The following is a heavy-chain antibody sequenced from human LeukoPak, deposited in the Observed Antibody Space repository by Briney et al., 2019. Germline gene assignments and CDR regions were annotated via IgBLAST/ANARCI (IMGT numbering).Heavy chain of an antibody. CDR2: MNPNSGNT. J-gene: IGHJ4*02. Sequence: ASVKVSCKASGYTFTSYDINWVRQATXXXXXWMGWMNPNSGNTGYAQKFQGRVTMTRNTSISTAYMELSSLRSEDTAVYYCARIGGGEEGVYWGQGTLVTVSS. D-gene: IGHD3-10*01. CDR1: GYTFTSYD. CDR3: ARIGGGEEGVY. V-gene: IGHV1-8*01.